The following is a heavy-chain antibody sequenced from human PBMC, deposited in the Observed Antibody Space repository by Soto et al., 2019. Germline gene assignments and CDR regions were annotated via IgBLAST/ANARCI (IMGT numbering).Heavy chain of an antibody. D-gene: IGHD6-19*01. CDR2: IYWNDDK. V-gene: IGHV2-5*01. Sequence: ESGPTLVNPTQTLTLTCTFSGFSLSASGVGVGWIRQPPGKALEWLALIYWNDDKRYRPSLRSRLTITKDTSKNQVVLTMTNMDTVDTATYFCAHSFYSSGWYSRWFGPWGQGTLVTVS. CDR1: GFSLSASGVG. CDR3: AHSFYSSGWYSRWFGP. J-gene: IGHJ5*02.